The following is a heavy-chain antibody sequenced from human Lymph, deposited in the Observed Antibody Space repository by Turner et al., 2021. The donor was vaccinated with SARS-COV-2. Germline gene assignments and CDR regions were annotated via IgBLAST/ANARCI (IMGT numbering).Heavy chain of an antibody. Sequence: EVQLVESGGGLVKPGGSLRLSCAASGFTFSSYSMTWVRQAPGKGLEWFSSITFTSSYIYYADSVKGRFTISRDNAKNSLYLQMNSLRAEDTAVYYCARGPPDFPYYFDYWGQGTLVTVSS. V-gene: IGHV3-21*01. CDR1: GFTFSSYS. J-gene: IGHJ4*02. CDR3: ARGPPDFPYYFDY. D-gene: IGHD2-21*02. CDR2: ITFTSSYI.